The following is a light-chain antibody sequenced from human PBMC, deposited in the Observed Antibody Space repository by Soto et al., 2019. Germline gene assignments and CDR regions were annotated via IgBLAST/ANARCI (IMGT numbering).Light chain of an antibody. CDR1: QSVNTN. J-gene: IGKJ2*01. V-gene: IGKV3-15*01. CDR3: QQSNSWPPYT. Sequence: EIVMTQSPATLSVAPEEKATLSCRASQSVNTNLAWYQQKPGQAPRLLIYGSSTRATGIPARFSGSGSGTAFTLSISSLQSEDFAVYYCQQSNSWPPYTFGQGTKLEI. CDR2: GSS.